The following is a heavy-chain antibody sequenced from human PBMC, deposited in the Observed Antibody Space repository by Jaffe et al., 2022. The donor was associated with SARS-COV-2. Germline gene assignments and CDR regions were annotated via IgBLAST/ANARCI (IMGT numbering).Heavy chain of an antibody. CDR3: ARSSGWYQIWDY. J-gene: IGHJ4*02. D-gene: IGHD6-19*01. CDR2: INYSGST. V-gene: IGHV4-59*01. Sequence: QVQLQESGPGLVKPSETLSLICTVSGGSISSYYWSWMRQPPGKGLEWIGYINYSGSTNYNPSLKSRVTISVDTSKNQFSLKLSSVTAADSAVYYCARSSGWYQIWDYWGQGTLVTVSA. CDR1: GGSISSYY.